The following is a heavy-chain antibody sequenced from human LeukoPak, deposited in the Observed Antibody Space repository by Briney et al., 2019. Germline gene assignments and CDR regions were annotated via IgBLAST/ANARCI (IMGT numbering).Heavy chain of an antibody. J-gene: IGHJ4*02. V-gene: IGHV4-59*08. CDR1: GGSISSYY. CDR2: IYYSGST. Sequence: SETLSLTCTVSGGSISSYYWSWIRQPPGKGLEWIGYIYYSGSTNYNLSLKSRVTISVDTSKNHFSLKLSSVTAADTAVYYCARHSDGNYFDSWGQGTPVTVSS. CDR3: ARHSDGNYFDS. D-gene: IGHD2-15*01.